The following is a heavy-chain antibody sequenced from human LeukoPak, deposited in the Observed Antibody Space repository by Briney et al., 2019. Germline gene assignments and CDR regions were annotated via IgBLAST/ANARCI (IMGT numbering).Heavy chain of an antibody. CDR1: GGSISSYY. CDR2: IYYSGST. Sequence: PSETLSLTCTVSGGSISSYYWSWIRQPPGKGLEWIGYIYYSGSTNYNPSLKSRVTISVDTSKNQFSLKLSSVTAADTAVYYCARDHYGSGSYYLHYWGLGTPVTVSS. D-gene: IGHD3-10*01. J-gene: IGHJ4*02. CDR3: ARDHYGSGSYYLHY. V-gene: IGHV4-59*01.